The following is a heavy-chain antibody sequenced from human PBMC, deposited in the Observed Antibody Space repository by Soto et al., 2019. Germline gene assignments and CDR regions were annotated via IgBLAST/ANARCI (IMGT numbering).Heavy chain of an antibody. CDR1: GGSFSGYY. V-gene: IGHV4-34*01. J-gene: IGHJ4*02. Sequence: QVQLQQWGAGLLNPSETLSLTCAVYGGSFSGYYWSWIRQPPGQGLEWIGEINHSGSTNYNPSLKSRVTISVDTSKNQLSLKLSSVTAADTAVYCCARERGVVPAAMRRSDYWGQGTLATVSS. CDR3: ARERGVVPAAMRRSDY. D-gene: IGHD2-2*01. CDR2: INHSGST.